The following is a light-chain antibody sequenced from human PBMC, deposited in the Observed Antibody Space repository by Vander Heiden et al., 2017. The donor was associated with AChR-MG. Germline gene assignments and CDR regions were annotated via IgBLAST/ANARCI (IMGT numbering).Light chain of an antibody. CDR2: GAS. Sequence: EVVMTQSPAPLAVSRGERATLPCRASQSVSGDLAWYQQKPGQAPRLLIYGASTRAAGIPARFSGSGSGTEFTLTITSLQSEDFAIYYCQQYNNWPPVTFGGGTKVEI. CDR1: QSVSGD. J-gene: IGKJ4*01. CDR3: QQYNNWPPVT. V-gene: IGKV3-15*01.